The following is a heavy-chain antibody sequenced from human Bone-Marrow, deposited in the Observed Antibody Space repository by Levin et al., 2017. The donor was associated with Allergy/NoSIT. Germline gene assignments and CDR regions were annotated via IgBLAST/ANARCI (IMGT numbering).Heavy chain of an antibody. Sequence: GGSLRLSCAASGFTFSSYSMNWVRQAPGKGLEWVSSISSSSSYIYYADSVKGRFTISRDNAKNSLYLQMNSLRAEDTAVYYCARGGGDSGGYYSLYYYYGMDVWGQGTTVTVSS. V-gene: IGHV3-21*01. J-gene: IGHJ6*02. CDR1: GFTFSSYS. CDR2: ISSSSSYI. D-gene: IGHD3-22*01. CDR3: ARGGGDSGGYYSLYYYYGMDV.